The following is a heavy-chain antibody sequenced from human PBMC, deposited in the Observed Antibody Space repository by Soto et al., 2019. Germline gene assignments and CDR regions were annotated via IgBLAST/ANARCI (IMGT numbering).Heavy chain of an antibody. CDR3: ARNPNYDYYYMDV. J-gene: IGHJ6*03. Sequence: SETLSLTCTVSGGSISNGGYYWNWIRQRPGKGLEWIGYIYFGGSTSYNPSLKSRLTISVGTSKNQFSLKLNSVTAADTAVYYCARNPNYDYYYMDVWGKGTTVTVSS. CDR2: IYFGGST. CDR1: GGSISNGGYY. V-gene: IGHV4-31*03.